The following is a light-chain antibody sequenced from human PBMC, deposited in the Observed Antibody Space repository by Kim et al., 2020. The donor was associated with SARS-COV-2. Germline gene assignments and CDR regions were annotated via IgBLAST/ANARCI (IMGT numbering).Light chain of an antibody. Sequence: SYELTQSPSVSVAPGQTARITCGGNNIGGRSVHWYQQRPGQAPMLLLYHDTVRPSGIPERFSGSNSGNTATLTISRVEAGDEDDYYCQVWDTSSEQMVFGGGTQLTVL. CDR1: NIGGRS. CDR3: QVWDTSSEQMV. V-gene: IGLV3-21*02. J-gene: IGLJ2*01. CDR2: HDT.